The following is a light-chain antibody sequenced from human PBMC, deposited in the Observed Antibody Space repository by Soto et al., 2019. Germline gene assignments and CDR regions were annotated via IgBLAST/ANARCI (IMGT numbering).Light chain of an antibody. CDR2: STS. CDR3: QQAHSLPWT. Sequence: DSQMTQSPSSVSASAGVRVNITCRASQGINSWVGRYQQKPGEAPKLLIYSTSFLQSGLPSRCSGSGSGADFILTISTLQHEAFATDFCQQAHSLPWTFGRGTNVELK. V-gene: IGKV1-12*02. J-gene: IGKJ1*01. CDR1: QGINSW.